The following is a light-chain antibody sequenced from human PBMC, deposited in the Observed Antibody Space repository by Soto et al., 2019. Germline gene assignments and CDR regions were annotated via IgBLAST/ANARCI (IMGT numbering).Light chain of an antibody. Sequence: DIQMTQSPSTLSASVGDRVTITCRASQSISSWLAWYQQKPGKAPNLLIYDVSNLESGVPSRFSGSGSGTEFTLTISSLQPDDFAAYYCQQYNSYPYTFGQGTKLEIK. J-gene: IGKJ2*01. V-gene: IGKV1-5*01. CDR3: QQYNSYPYT. CDR2: DVS. CDR1: QSISSW.